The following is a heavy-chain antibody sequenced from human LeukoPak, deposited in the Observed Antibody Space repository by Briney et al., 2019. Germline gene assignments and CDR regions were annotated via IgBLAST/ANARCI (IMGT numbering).Heavy chain of an antibody. CDR3: ANGARESYYGSSGYYGIDY. J-gene: IGHJ4*02. V-gene: IGHV3-23*01. CDR2: ISGSGGST. CDR1: GFTFSSYA. Sequence: PGGSLRLSCAASGFTFSSYAMSWVRQAPGKGLEWVSAISGSGGSTYYADSVKGRFTISRDNSKNTLDLQMNSLRAEDTAVYYCANGARESYYGSSGYYGIDYWGQGTLVTVSS. D-gene: IGHD3-22*01.